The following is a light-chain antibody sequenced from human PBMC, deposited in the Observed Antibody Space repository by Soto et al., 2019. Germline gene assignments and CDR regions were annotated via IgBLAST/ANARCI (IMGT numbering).Light chain of an antibody. Sequence: LTQPRSVSGSPGQSVTISCTGTSSDVGGYNYVSWYQQHPGKAPKLMIYDVSKRPSGVPDRFSGSKSGNTASLTISGLQAEDEADYYCCSYAGSYTYVFGTG. CDR2: DVS. J-gene: IGLJ1*01. CDR3: CSYAGSYTYV. CDR1: SSDVGGYNY. V-gene: IGLV2-11*01.